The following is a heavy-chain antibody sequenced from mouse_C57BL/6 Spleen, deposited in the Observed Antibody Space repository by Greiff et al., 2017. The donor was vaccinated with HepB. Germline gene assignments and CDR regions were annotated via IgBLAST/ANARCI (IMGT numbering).Heavy chain of an antibody. CDR3: ARFDRSQLRLGYFDY. J-gene: IGHJ2*01. Sequence: QVQLQQSGTELVKPGASVKLSCKASGYTFTSYWMHWVKQRPGQGLEWIGNINPSNGGTNYNEKFKSKATLTVDKSSSTAYMQLSSLTSEDSAVYYCARFDRSQLRLGYFDYWGQGTTLTVSS. CDR1: GYTFTSYW. D-gene: IGHD3-2*02. V-gene: IGHV1-53*01. CDR2: INPSNGGT.